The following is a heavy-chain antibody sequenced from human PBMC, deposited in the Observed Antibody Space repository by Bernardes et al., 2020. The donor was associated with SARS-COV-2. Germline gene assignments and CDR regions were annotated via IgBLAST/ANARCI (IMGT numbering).Heavy chain of an antibody. CDR2: VSGKPFGGTT. J-gene: IGHJ4*02. Sequence: GGSLRLSCAASGFTFVDYAISWFRQPPGKGLEWVAFVSGKPFGGTTEYAASVKGRFIISRDNAKNLLYLQMNSLRAEDTAVYYCARIDEVTGRDYWGQGTLVTVSS. D-gene: IGHD6-19*01. V-gene: IGHV3-49*03. CDR3: ARIDEVTGRDY. CDR1: GFTFVDYA.